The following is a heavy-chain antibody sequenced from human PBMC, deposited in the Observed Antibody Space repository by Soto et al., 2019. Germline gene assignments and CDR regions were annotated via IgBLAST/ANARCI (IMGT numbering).Heavy chain of an antibody. D-gene: IGHD3-3*01. CDR1: GFTFSNYA. V-gene: IGHV3-23*01. CDR3: AKDVGDFWSGYSSTGCAMDV. Sequence: GGSLRLSCAASGFTFSNYAMSWVRQAPGKGLEWVSAISGSGVSAYYAGSMKGRFTISRDNSKNTLYLQMISLRAEDTAVYYCAKDVGDFWSGYSSTGCAMDVWGQGTTVTVSS. J-gene: IGHJ6*02. CDR2: ISGSGVSA.